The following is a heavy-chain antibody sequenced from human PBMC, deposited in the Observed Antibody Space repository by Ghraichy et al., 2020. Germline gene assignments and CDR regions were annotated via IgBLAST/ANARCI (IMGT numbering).Heavy chain of an antibody. V-gene: IGHV3-30*18. D-gene: IGHD4-11*01. CDR1: GFTFSSYG. Sequence: GGSLRLSCAASGFTFSSYGMHWVRQAPGKGLEWVAVISYDGSNKYYADSVKGRFTISRDNSKNTLYLQMNSLRAEDTAVYYCAKDYLHERYYYYYGMDVWGQGTTVTVSS. CDR2: ISYDGSNK. J-gene: IGHJ6*02. CDR3: AKDYLHERYYYYYGMDV.